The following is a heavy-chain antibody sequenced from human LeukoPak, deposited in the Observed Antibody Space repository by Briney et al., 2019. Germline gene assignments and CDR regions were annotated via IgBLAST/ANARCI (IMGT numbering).Heavy chain of an antibody. Sequence: GGSLRLSCAASGFTFSSYSMNWVRQAPGKGLEWVSSISSSSSYIYYADSVKGRFTISRDNAKNSLYLQMNSLRAEDTAVYYCARDRTESGWYLRYYGMDVWGQGTTVTVSS. CDR1: GFTFSSYS. CDR3: ARDRTESGWYLRYYGMDV. V-gene: IGHV3-21*01. J-gene: IGHJ6*02. D-gene: IGHD6-19*01. CDR2: ISSSSSYI.